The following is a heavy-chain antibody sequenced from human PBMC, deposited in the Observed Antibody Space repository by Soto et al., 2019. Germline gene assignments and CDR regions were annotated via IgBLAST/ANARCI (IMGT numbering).Heavy chain of an antibody. Sequence: QVQLVQSGAEVKKPGSSVKVSCKASGGTFSNDIISWVRQAPGQGLDWMGTIIPIFGTLNYAQKFQGRVTITADKSTSTVYMELSSMRSEDTAGYYCASGTLYGSGSSPVDYWGQGTLVTVSS. D-gene: IGHD3-10*01. J-gene: IGHJ4*02. CDR2: IIPIFGTL. CDR1: GGTFSNDI. CDR3: ASGTLYGSGSSPVDY. V-gene: IGHV1-69*08.